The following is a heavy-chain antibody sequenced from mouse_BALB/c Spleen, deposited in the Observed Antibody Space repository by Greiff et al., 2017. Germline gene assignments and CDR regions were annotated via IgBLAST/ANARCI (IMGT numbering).Heavy chain of an antibody. CDR3: ARGGTHFAY. V-gene: IGHV3-6*02. CDR1: GYSITSGYY. CDR2: ISYDGSN. D-gene: IGHD1-1*02. Sequence: DVQLQESGPGLVKPSQSLSLTCSVTGYSITSGYYWNWIRQFPGNKLEWMGYISYDGSNNYNPSLKNRISITRDTSKNQFFLKLNSVTTEDTATYYCARGGTHFAYWGQGTLVTVSA. J-gene: IGHJ3*01.